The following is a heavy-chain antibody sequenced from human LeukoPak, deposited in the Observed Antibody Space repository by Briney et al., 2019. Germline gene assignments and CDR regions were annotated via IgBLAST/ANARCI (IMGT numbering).Heavy chain of an antibody. D-gene: IGHD5-12*01. CDR3: ATDLKWLRSSLDV. CDR2: MNPNSGNT. CDR1: GYTFTSYD. V-gene: IGHV1-8*01. Sequence: ASVKVSCKASGYTFTSYDINWVRQATGQGLEWMGWMNPNSGNTGYAQKCQGRVTMTRNTSISTAYMELSSLRSEDTAVYYCATDLKWLRSSLDVWGKGTTVTVSS. J-gene: IGHJ6*04.